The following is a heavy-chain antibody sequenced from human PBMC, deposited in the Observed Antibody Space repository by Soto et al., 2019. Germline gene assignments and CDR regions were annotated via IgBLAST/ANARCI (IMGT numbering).Heavy chain of an antibody. CDR3: ARDLSAAGTMDY. J-gene: IGHJ4*02. V-gene: IGHV4-4*02. CDR1: GGSISSNNW. CDR2: IYHSGST. Sequence: QVQLQESGPGLVKPSGTLSLTCAVSGGSISSNNWWSWVRQPPGKGLEWIGKIYHSGSTNYDPSRKSRVTISVDKSRKHFSLKLSSVTAADTAVYYCARDLSAAGTMDYWGQGTLVTVSS. D-gene: IGHD6-13*01.